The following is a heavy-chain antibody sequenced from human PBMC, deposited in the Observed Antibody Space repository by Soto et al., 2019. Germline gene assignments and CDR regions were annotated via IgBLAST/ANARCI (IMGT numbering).Heavy chain of an antibody. J-gene: IGHJ6*02. D-gene: IGHD1-7*01. V-gene: IGHV3-30-3*01. CDR2: ISYDGSNK. Sequence: QVQLVESGGGVVQPGRSLRLSCAASGFTFSSYAMHWVRQAPGKGLERVAVISYDGSNKYYEDAVKGRLTISRDNSKNTLYLQMNRLRAEDTAVYYSARDYLITGTTLDYYYGMDVWCQGTTVTVS. CDR3: ARDYLITGTTLDYYYGMDV. CDR1: GFTFSSYA.